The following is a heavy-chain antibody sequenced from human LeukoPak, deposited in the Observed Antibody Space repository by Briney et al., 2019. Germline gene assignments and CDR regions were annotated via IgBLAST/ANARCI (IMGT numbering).Heavy chain of an antibody. Sequence: ASVKVSCKTSGYTFTDYYMHWVRQAPGQGLEWMGRINPTSGGAIYAQKFQGRVTMTRDTSITTAYMELSRLRSDDTAVYYCARYCSSTSYYTYFDYWGQGTLVTVSS. J-gene: IGHJ4*02. CDR1: GYTFTDYY. CDR3: ARYCSSTSYYTYFDY. CDR2: INPTSGGA. D-gene: IGHD2-2*02. V-gene: IGHV1-2*06.